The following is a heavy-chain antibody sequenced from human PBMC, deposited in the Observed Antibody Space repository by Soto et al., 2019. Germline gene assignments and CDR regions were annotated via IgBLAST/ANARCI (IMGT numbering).Heavy chain of an antibody. CDR3: AREPPRGYSGYDSSPDAFDI. Sequence: PSETLSLTCAVYGGSFSGYYWSWIRQPPGKGLEWIGEINHSGSTNYNPSLKSRVTISVDTSKNQFSLKLSSVTAADTAVYYCAREPPRGYSGYDSSPDAFDIWGQGTMVTVSS. V-gene: IGHV4-34*01. D-gene: IGHD5-12*01. CDR2: INHSGST. J-gene: IGHJ3*02. CDR1: GGSFSGYY.